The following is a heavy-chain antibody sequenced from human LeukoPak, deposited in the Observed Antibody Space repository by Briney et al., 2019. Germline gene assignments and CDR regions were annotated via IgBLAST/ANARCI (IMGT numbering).Heavy chain of an antibody. CDR2: MKGDGGEI. Sequence: GGSLKLSCAASGFPFSNYWMSWVRQAPEKGLEWVANMKGDGGEINYVDSVKGRFSISRDNAKNSLYLQMNSLRVDDTAVYHCARDRGYSTFDYWGQGTLVTVSP. CDR3: ARDRGYSTFDY. V-gene: IGHV3-7*01. J-gene: IGHJ4*02. CDR1: GFPFSNYW. D-gene: IGHD4-23*01.